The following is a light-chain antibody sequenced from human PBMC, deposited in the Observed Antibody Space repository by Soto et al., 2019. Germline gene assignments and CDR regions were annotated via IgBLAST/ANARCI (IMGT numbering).Light chain of an antibody. V-gene: IGKV4-1*01. CDR1: QSILDRSKNKYY. J-gene: IGKJ1*01. Sequence: DIVMTQSPDSLAVSLGERATFNCKSSQSILDRSKNKYYLAWYQQKSGQPPKLLIYWASLREPGVPDRFTGSGSGTDFPLASSSLQAEDVAVYYCQKYFTSPWTFGQGTKVEI. CDR2: WAS. CDR3: QKYFTSPWT.